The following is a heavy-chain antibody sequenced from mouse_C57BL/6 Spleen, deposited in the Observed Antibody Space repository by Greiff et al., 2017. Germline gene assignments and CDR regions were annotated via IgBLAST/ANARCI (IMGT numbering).Heavy chain of an antibody. CDR2: IDPSDSYT. CDR3: ASGRNYYGSSSFAY. D-gene: IGHD1-1*01. CDR1: GYTFTSYW. J-gene: IGHJ3*01. V-gene: IGHV1-59*01. Sequence: QVQLKQPGAELVRPGTSVKLSCKASGYTFTSYWMHWVKQRPGQGLEWIGVIDPSDSYTNYNQKFKGKATLTVDTSSSTAYMQLSSLTSEDSAVYYCASGRNYYGSSSFAYWGQGTLVTVSA.